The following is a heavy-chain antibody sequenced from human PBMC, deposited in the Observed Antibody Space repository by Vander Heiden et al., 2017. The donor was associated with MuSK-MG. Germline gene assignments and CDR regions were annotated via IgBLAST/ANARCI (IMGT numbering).Heavy chain of an antibody. CDR3: ARHGIAAGGSIYYYYGIDV. J-gene: IGHJ6*02. CDR2: IYYSGST. CDR1: GGSIRSSSYY. Sequence: QLQLQESGPGLVKPSETLSLTCTVSGGSIRSSSYYWGWIRQPPGKGLEWIGSIYYSGSTYYNPSLKSRVTISVDTSKNQFSLKLSSVTATDTAVYYCARHGIAAGGSIYYYYGIDVWGQGTTGTVSS. D-gene: IGHD6-13*01. V-gene: IGHV4-39*01.